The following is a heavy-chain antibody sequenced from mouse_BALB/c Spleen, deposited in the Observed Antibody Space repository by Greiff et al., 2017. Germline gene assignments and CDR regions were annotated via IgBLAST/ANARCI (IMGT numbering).Heavy chain of an antibody. CDR1: GFTFNTYA. J-gene: IGHJ4*01. Sequence: EVHLVESGGGLVQPKGSLKLSCAASGFTFNTYAMNWVRQAPGKGLEWVARIRSKSNNYATYYADSVKDRFTISRDDSQSMLYLQMNNLKTEDTAMYYCVIYGNAMDYWGQGTSVTVFS. CDR3: VIYGNAMDY. CDR2: IRSKSNNYAT. V-gene: IGHV10-1*02. D-gene: IGHD1-1*01.